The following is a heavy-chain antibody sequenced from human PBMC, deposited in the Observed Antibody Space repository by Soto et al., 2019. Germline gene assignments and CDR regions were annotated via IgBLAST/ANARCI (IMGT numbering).Heavy chain of an antibody. J-gene: IGHJ4*02. V-gene: IGHV4-34*08. D-gene: IGHD3-10*01. CDR1: GFTFSGYF. Sequence: WGSLRLSCAASGFTFSGYFWSWVRQPPGKGLEWIGEIEHNGNNNINPSLKSRVTMSVDTSKNQISLTLTSVTAADTAVYYCARDFRYFPYWGQGTLVTVSS. CDR2: IEHNGNN. CDR3: ARDFRYFPY.